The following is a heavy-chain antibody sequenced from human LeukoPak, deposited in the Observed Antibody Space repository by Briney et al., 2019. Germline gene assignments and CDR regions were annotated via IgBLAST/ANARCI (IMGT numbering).Heavy chain of an antibody. Sequence: GESLKISCQGSGYKFTNYWIGWVRQLPGKGLEWMGIIYPGDSHAKYSPSFQGQVTISADKSISTAYLQWSSLKASDTAKYYCARLAEHITAFEDWGQGTLVTVSS. CDR3: ARLAEHITAFED. CDR1: GYKFTNYW. V-gene: IGHV5-51*01. J-gene: IGHJ4*02. D-gene: IGHD2-21*01. CDR2: IYPGDSHA.